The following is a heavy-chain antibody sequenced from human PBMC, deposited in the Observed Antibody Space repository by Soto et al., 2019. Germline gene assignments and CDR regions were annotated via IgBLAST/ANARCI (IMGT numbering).Heavy chain of an antibody. J-gene: IGHJ4*02. V-gene: IGHV3-72*01. CDR2: SRDKGNSYST. CDR3: TRSITGTTSSDY. Sequence: EVQLVESGGGLVQPGGSLRLSCAGSGFPFSDYYIDWVRQAPGKGLEWVGRSRDKGNSYSTDYAASVKGRFTISRDASKNSLFLQMNSLKTEDTALYYCTRSITGTTSSDYWGQGTLVTVSS. CDR1: GFPFSDYY. D-gene: IGHD1-7*01.